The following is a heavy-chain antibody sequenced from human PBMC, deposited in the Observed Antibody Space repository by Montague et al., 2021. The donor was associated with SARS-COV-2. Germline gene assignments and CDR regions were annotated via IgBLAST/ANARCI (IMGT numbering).Heavy chain of an antibody. D-gene: IGHD1-26*01. V-gene: IGHV4-31*03. CDR2: ISSSGRS. CDR1: GGSISSGGYY. J-gene: IGHJ4*02. Sequence: TLSLTCTVSGGSISSGGYYWSWIRQHPGKGLEWLGYISSSGRSFYNPSLRSRLTISLDTSKNQFSLQLSSVTAADTALYYCARVLGSGSYQFDYWGQGTLVTVPS. CDR3: ARVLGSGSYQFDY.